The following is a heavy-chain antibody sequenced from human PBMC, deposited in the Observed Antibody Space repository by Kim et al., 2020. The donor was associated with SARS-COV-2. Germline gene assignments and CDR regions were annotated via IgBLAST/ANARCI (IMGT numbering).Heavy chain of an antibody. CDR3: ARHEAFYDTLSGYPGLDNYYGMDV. Sequence: GESLKISCKGSGCSFSRYWIGWVRQMPGKRLEWMGIIYPGDSDTRYSPSFQGQVTMSADKSISTVYLQWSSLKASDTAIYYCARHEAFYDTLSGYPGLDNYYGMDVGGQGTTVTVSS. J-gene: IGHJ6*02. CDR2: IYPGDSDT. CDR1: GCSFSRYW. V-gene: IGHV5-51*01. D-gene: IGHD3-9*01.